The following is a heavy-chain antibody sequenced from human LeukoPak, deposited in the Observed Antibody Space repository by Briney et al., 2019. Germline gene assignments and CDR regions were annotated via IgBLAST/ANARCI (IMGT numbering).Heavy chain of an antibody. CDR1: GLTFSTDS. J-gene: IGHJ6*03. V-gene: IGHV3-48*01. D-gene: IGHD3-16*01. CDR3: ARRSEFGVLYYMDV. CDR2: ISGSSGTI. Sequence: PRGCLRLSCAASGLTFSTDSMNWVRQAPGKGLEWGSYISGSSGTIYYAGSVKGRFTISRDNAKNSLYLQMNSVRAEDTAVYYCARRSEFGVLYYMDVWGKGTTVTVSS.